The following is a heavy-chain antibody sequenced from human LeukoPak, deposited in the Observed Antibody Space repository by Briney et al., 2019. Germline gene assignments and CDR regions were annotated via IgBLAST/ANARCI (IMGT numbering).Heavy chain of an antibody. V-gene: IGHV3-30*04. D-gene: IGHD6-19*01. CDR2: ISYDGSNK. CDR1: GFTFSSYD. CDR3: ARDLQWLVPHTGEVFDY. Sequence: HPGGSLRLSCAASGFTFSSYDMHWVRQAPGKGLEWVAVISYDGSNKYYADSVKGRFTISRDNSKNTLYLQMSSLSAEDTAVYYCARDLQWLVPHTGEVFDYWGQGTLVTVSS. J-gene: IGHJ4*02.